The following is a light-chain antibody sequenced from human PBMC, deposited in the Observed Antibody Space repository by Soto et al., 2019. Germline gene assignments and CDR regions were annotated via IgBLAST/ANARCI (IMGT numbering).Light chain of an antibody. CDR2: DVS. Sequence: QSVLTQPASVSGSPGQSITISCTGTSSDVGGYNYVSWYQQHPGKAPKLMIYDVSNRPSGVSNRFSGSKSGNTASLTISGLQAEDEADYYCSSYTSSSNGFGPGTKGTVL. CDR3: SSYTSSSNG. J-gene: IGLJ1*01. CDR1: SSDVGGYNY. V-gene: IGLV2-14*01.